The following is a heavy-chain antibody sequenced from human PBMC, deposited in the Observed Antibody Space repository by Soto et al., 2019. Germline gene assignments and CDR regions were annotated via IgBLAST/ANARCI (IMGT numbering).Heavy chain of an antibody. CDR3: ATAGCVDYDFWSGYSWVGPYYYYYMDV. D-gene: IGHD3-3*01. V-gene: IGHV4-59*01. CDR2: IYYSGST. J-gene: IGHJ6*03. CDR1: GGSISSYY. Sequence: SETLSLTCTVSGGSISSYYWSWIRQPPGKGLEWIGYIYYSGSTNYNPSLKSRVTISVDTSKNQFSLKLSSVTAADTAVYYCATAGCVDYDFWSGYSWVGPYYYYYMDVWGKGTTVT.